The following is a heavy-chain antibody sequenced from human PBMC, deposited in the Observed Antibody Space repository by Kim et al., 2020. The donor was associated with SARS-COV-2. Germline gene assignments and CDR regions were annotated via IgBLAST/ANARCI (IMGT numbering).Heavy chain of an antibody. J-gene: IGHJ4*02. Sequence: SETLSLTCAVSGGSISSSNWWSWVRQPPGKGLEWIGEIYHSGSTNYNPSLKSRVTISVDKSKNQFSLKLSSVTAADTAVYYCARGVWGYSSGWDDDYWGQGTLVTVSS. CDR1: GGSISSSNW. CDR3: ARGVWGYSSGWDDDY. D-gene: IGHD6-19*01. CDR2: IYHSGST. V-gene: IGHV4-4*02.